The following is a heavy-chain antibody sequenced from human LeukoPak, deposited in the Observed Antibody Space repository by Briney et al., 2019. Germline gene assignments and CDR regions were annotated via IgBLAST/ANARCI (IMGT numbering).Heavy chain of an antibody. CDR2: IKQDGNVT. V-gene: IGHV3-7*04. CDR3: ARYRGGGDYDF. Sequence: GGPLRLSCAASGFTFSSYWMTWVRQAPGKGLEWVATIKQDGNVTFYLDSVNGRFTISRDNAKNSLYLQMNSLRAEDTAVYFCARYRGGGDYDFWGQGTLVTVSS. CDR1: GFTFSSYW. J-gene: IGHJ4*02. D-gene: IGHD4-17*01.